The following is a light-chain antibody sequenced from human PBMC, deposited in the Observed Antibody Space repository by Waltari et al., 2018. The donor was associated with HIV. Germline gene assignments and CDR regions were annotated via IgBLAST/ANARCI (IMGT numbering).Light chain of an antibody. Sequence: SYVLTQPPSVSVAPGQTATITCEGNNIGSISVHWYRQMPGPAPVLVVYDDVDRPSGIPERFSGANSGNTSTLTINKVAAGDEADYYCQVWDTTSDHWGVFGGGTKLTVL. V-gene: IGLV3-21*02. CDR2: DDV. CDR1: NIGSIS. CDR3: QVWDTTSDHWGV. J-gene: IGLJ3*02.